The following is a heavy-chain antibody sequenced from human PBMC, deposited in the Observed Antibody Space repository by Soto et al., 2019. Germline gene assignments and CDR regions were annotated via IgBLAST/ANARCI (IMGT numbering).Heavy chain of an antibody. Sequence: QVQLVESGGGVAQPGRSLNLSCAASGFIFRSYGMHWVRQAPGKGLEWVAVIWYDGNNRYYADSVKGRFTISRDNSKNTLYRQRNSLRAEDTAVYYCARDKARSRSTAYYTGTNWGQGTLVTVSS. CDR3: ARDKARSRSTAYYTGTN. D-gene: IGHD3-9*01. V-gene: IGHV3-33*01. J-gene: IGHJ4*02. CDR2: IWYDGNNR. CDR1: GFIFRSYG.